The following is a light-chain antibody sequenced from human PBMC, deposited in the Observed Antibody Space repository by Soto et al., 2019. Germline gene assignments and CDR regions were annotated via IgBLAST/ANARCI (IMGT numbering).Light chain of an antibody. CDR1: QSVSSN. J-gene: IGKJ4*01. CDR3: QQYNNWPLT. CDR2: GAS. Sequence: EIVMTQSPATLSVSPGERATLSCSASQSVSSNLAWYQQKPGQAPRLLIYGASTRATGIPARFSGSGYGTEFTLTISSLQSEDFAVYYCQQYNNWPLTVGGGTKVEIK. V-gene: IGKV3-15*01.